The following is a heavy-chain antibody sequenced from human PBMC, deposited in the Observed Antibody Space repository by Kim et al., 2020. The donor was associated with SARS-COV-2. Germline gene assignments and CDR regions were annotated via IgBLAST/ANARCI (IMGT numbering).Heavy chain of an antibody. J-gene: IGHJ5*02. Sequence: GGSLRLSCAASGFTFSDYYMSWIRQAPGKGLEWVSYISSSGSTIYYADSVKGRFTISRDNAKNSLYLQMNSLRAEDTAVYYCARDLMQLVRSPLPDNWFDPWGQGTLVTVSS. V-gene: IGHV3-11*01. D-gene: IGHD6-6*01. CDR3: ARDLMQLVRSPLPDNWFDP. CDR1: GFTFSDYY. CDR2: ISSSGSTI.